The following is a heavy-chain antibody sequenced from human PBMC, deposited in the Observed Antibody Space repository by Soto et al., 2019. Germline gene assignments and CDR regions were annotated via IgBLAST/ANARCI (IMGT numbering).Heavy chain of an antibody. CDR3: AHARGGRAARPYYYAMDV. V-gene: IGHV2-5*01. D-gene: IGHD3-10*01. CDR2: IYWNDDK. CDR1: GFSLSTGGVG. Sequence: SGPTLVNPTQTLTLTCTFSGFSLSTGGVGVGWIRQPPGKALEWLALIYWNDDKRHSPSLKSRLTITKDTSKNQVVLTMTNMDPVDTGTYYCAHARGGRAARPYYYAMDVWGQGTTVTVSS. J-gene: IGHJ6*02.